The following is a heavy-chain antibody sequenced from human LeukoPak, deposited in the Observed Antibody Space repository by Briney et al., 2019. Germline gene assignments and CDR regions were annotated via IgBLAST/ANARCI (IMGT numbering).Heavy chain of an antibody. J-gene: IGHJ4*02. Sequence: GGSLRLSCAASGFTFSSYNMNWVRQAPGKGLEWVSSISSSSSYIYYADSVKGRFTISRDNAKNSLYLQMNSLRAEDTAVYYCAPPIVVVTATNFDYWGQGTLVTVSS. CDR2: ISSSSSYI. D-gene: IGHD2-21*02. V-gene: IGHV3-21*01. CDR1: GFTFSSYN. CDR3: APPIVVVTATNFDY.